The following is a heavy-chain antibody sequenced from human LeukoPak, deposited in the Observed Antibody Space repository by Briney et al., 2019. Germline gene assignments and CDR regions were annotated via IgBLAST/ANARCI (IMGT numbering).Heavy chain of an antibody. Sequence: PSETLSLTCTVSGGYIRRGGYYWSWIRQLPGQGLEWIGYIYNSGSTYYNPSLKSRVTLSVDTSKNQFSLKVSSVTASDTAMYYCARVSHDHWFEPWGQGTLVTVSS. V-gene: IGHV4-31*03. CDR1: GGYIRRGGYY. D-gene: IGHD1-1*01. CDR3: ARVSHDHWFEP. CDR2: IYNSGST. J-gene: IGHJ5*02.